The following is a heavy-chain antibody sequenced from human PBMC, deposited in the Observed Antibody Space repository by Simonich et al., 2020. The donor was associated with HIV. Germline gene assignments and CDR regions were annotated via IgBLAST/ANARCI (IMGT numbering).Heavy chain of an antibody. Sequence: QVQLQQWGAGLLKPSETLSLTCAVYGGSFSGYYWGWIRQPQGKGLEWIGKIKHSGSTNYNPSLKSRVTISVDTSKNQFSLKLSSVTAADTAVYYCARGFYQRLYYFDYWGQGTLVTVSS. J-gene: IGHJ4*02. CDR2: IKHSGST. D-gene: IGHD2-2*01. V-gene: IGHV4-34*01. CDR1: GGSFSGYY. CDR3: ARGFYQRLYYFDY.